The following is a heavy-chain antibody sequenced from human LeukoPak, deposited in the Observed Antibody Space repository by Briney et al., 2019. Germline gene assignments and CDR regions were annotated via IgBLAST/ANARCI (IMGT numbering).Heavy chain of an antibody. CDR2: ISYGGGNK. J-gene: IGHJ4*02. V-gene: IGHV3-30*18. Sequence: GGSLRLSCAAFGFTFSTYVMHWVRQAPGRGLEWVALISYGGGNKYYADSVKGRFSISRDDSKNTLYLQMNSLRDEDTAVYYCAKAHTSGMYYFDYWGQGSLVIVPS. D-gene: IGHD6-19*01. CDR1: GFTFSTYV. CDR3: AKAHTSGMYYFDY.